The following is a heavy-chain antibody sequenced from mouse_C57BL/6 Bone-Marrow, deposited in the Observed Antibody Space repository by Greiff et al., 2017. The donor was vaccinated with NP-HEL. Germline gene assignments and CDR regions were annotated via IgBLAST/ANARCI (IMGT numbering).Heavy chain of an antibody. V-gene: IGHV1-82*01. J-gene: IGHJ1*03. CDR3: ARGEITTVVATDWYFDV. D-gene: IGHD1-1*01. Sequence: VQLKQSGPELVKPGASVKISCKASGYAFSSSWMNWVKQRPGKGLEWIGRIYPGDGDTNYNGKFKGKATLTADKSSSTAYMQLSSLTSEDSAVYFCARGEITTVVATDWYFDVWGTGTTVTVSS. CDR1: GYAFSSSW. CDR2: IYPGDGDT.